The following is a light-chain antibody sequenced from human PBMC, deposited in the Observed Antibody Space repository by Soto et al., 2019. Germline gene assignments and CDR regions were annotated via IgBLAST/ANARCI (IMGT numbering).Light chain of an antibody. V-gene: IGKV1-27*01. CDR1: QGISNY. J-gene: IGKJ1*01. CDR2: AAS. CDR3: QKYDSAPWT. Sequence: DIQMTQSPSSLSASVRDRVTITCRASQGISNYLAWYQQKPGKVPKLLIYAASTLKSGVPSRFSGSGSGTEFTLTSCSLQPEDVATYYRQKYDSAPWTFGQGTKVEIK.